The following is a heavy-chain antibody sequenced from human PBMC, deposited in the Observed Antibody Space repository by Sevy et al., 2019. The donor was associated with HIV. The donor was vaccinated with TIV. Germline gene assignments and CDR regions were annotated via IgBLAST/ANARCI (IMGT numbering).Heavy chain of an antibody. Sequence: ASVKVSCKASGYTFTSYGISWVRQAHGQGLEWMGWISAYNGNTNYAQKLQGRVTMTTDTSTSTAYMELRSLRSDDTAVYYCAREAKDYYDSSGYPWWAGGDWYFDLWGRGTLVTVSS. V-gene: IGHV1-18*01. J-gene: IGHJ2*01. CDR3: AREAKDYYDSSGYPWWAGGDWYFDL. CDR2: ISAYNGNT. CDR1: GYTFTSYG. D-gene: IGHD3-22*01.